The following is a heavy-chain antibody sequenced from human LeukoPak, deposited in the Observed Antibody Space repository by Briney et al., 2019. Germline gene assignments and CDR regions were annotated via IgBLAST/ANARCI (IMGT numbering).Heavy chain of an antibody. CDR3: ARDHVDTDAIDI. J-gene: IGHJ3*02. Sequence: GGSLRLSCAASGFTFSSYSMNWVRQAPGKGLEWVSSISSSSSYIYYADSVKGRFTISRDNAKNSLYLQMNSLRAEDTAVYYCARDHVDTDAIDIWGQGTMVTVSS. D-gene: IGHD5-18*01. V-gene: IGHV3-21*01. CDR2: ISSSSSYI. CDR1: GFTFSSYS.